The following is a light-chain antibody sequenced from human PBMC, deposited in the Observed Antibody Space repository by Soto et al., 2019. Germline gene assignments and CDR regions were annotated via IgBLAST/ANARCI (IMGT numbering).Light chain of an antibody. CDR2: DAS. V-gene: IGKV3-11*01. CDR3: QERSNWPLT. J-gene: IGKJ3*01. Sequence: EIVLTQSPATLSLSPGERATLSCRASQSVSSYLAWYQQKPGQAPRLLIYDASNRATGIPARFSGSASGTDFTLIISSLEPEEFAVYYCQERSNWPLTFGPGTKVDIK. CDR1: QSVSSY.